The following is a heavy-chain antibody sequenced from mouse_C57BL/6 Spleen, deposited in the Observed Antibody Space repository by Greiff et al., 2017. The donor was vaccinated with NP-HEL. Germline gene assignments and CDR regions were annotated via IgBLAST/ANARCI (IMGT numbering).Heavy chain of an antibody. V-gene: IGHV1-80*01. D-gene: IGHD5-5*01. J-gene: IGHJ2*01. CDR3: ARDYPYYFAY. Sequence: QVQLQQSGAELVKPGASVKISCKASGYAFSSYWMHWVKQRPGKGLEWIGQIYPGDGDTNYNGKFKGKATLTADKSSSTAYMQLSSLTSEDSAVYFCARDYPYYFAYWGQGTTLTVSS. CDR2: IYPGDGDT. CDR1: GYAFSSYW.